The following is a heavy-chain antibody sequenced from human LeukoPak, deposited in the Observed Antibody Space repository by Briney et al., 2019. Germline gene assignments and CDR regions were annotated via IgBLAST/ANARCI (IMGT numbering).Heavy chain of an antibody. V-gene: IGHV3-23*01. CDR1: GFSFSSYA. Sequence: GGSLRLSCAASGFSFSSYAMTWARQAPVKGLEWVSAISGDGTRTYYADSVKGRFTISRDNSQNTLYLEMSSLRVEDTAIYYCAKWPEGAMDYFDYWGQGTLVTVSS. D-gene: IGHD3-16*01. CDR3: AKWPEGAMDYFDY. J-gene: IGHJ4*02. CDR2: ISGDGTRT.